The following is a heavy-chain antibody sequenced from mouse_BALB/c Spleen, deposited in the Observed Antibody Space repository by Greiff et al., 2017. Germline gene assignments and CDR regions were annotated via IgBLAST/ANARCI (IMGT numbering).Heavy chain of an antibody. Sequence: EVKVVESGGGLVQPGGSLRLSCATSGFTFTDYYMSWVRQPPGKALEWLGFIRNKANGYTTEYSASVKGRFTTSRDNSQSILYLQMNTLRAEDSATYYCAREGAMDYWGQGTSVTVSS. CDR3: AREGAMDY. V-gene: IGHV7-3*02. J-gene: IGHJ4*01. CDR2: IRNKANGYTT. CDR1: GFTFTDYY.